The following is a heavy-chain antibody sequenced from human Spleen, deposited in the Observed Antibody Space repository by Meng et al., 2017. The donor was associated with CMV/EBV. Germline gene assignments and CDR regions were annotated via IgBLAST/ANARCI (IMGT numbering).Heavy chain of an antibody. V-gene: IGHV3-23*01. D-gene: IGHD3-10*01. CDR3: TRDREVRGVTYYYFGMDV. CDR1: GLTFSSYG. J-gene: IGHJ6*02. CDR2: ISASAGGT. Sequence: GESLKISCAASGLTFSSYGMSWVRQAPGKGLEWVSAISASAGGTYYADSVKGRFTISRDNAKNTLYLQMNSLRAEDTAVYHCTRDREVRGVTYYYFGMDVWGQGTTVTVSS.